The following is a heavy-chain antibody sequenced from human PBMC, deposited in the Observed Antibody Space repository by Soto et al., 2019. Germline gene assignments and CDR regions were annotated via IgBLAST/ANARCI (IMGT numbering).Heavy chain of an antibody. D-gene: IGHD6-19*01. Sequence: SETLSLTCTVSGGSVSSGSYYWSWIRQPPGKGLEWIGYIYYSGSTNYNPSLKSRVTISVDTSKNQFSLKLSSVTAADTAVYYCARVLAVYPHYYYGMDVWGQGTTVTVSS. J-gene: IGHJ6*02. V-gene: IGHV4-61*01. CDR3: ARVLAVYPHYYYGMDV. CDR1: GGSVSSGSYY. CDR2: IYYSGST.